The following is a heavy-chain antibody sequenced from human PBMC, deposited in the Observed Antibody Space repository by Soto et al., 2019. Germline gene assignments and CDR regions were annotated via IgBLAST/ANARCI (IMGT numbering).Heavy chain of an antibody. V-gene: IGHV1-69*13. CDR1: GGTFSSYA. D-gene: IGHD1-26*01. CDR3: ARERGGSYYGMDV. Sequence: SVKVSCKASGGTFSSYAISWVRQAPGQGLEWMGGIIPIFGTANYAQKFQGRVTITADESTSTAYMGLSSLRSEDTAVYYCARERGGSYYGMDVWGQGTTVTVSS. CDR2: IIPIFGTA. J-gene: IGHJ6*02.